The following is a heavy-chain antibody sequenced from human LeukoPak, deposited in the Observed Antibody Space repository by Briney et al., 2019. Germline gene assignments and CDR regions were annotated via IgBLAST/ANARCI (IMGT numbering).Heavy chain of an antibody. CDR2: ISGGGGTT. CDR1: GFTFSSYA. J-gene: IGHJ4*02. Sequence: GGSLRLSCAASGFTFSSYAMNWVRQAPGKGLEWVSAISGGGGTTYYADSVKGRFTISRDNSKNTLFLQMNSLRAEDTAVYYCAKDREGLSSGYDLEYFDYWGQGALVTVSS. D-gene: IGHD5-12*01. CDR3: AKDREGLSSGYDLEYFDY. V-gene: IGHV3-23*01.